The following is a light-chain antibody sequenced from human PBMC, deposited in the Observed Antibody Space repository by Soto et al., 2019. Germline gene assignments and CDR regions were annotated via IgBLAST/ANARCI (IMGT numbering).Light chain of an antibody. CDR1: QSVASTY. V-gene: IGKV3-20*01. Sequence: EIVLTQSPGTLSLSPGERATLSCWASQSVASTYLGWYQQKPGQAPRLLIYGASSRATGIPDRFGGSESGKDFTLTISRLEPEDFALYYCQQYAGSPTFGQGTRLEIK. J-gene: IGKJ5*01. CDR2: GAS. CDR3: QQYAGSPT.